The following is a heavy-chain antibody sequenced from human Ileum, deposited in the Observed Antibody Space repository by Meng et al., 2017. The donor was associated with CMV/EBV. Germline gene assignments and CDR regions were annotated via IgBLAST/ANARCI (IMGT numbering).Heavy chain of an antibody. J-gene: IGHJ6*02. CDR2: IYPGDYPADSAT. D-gene: IGHD2-15*01. CDR1: GYKFDDYW. V-gene: IGHV5-51*01. CDR3: ARRDSPSRAYYYYYGMDV. Sequence: GESLKISCEGSGYKFDDYWIGWVRHKPGKGLEWLGIIYPGDYPADSATRYSPSFQGQVTISVDKSINTAYLQWSSLKASDTAMYYCARRDSPSRAYYYYYGMDVWGQGTTVTVSS.